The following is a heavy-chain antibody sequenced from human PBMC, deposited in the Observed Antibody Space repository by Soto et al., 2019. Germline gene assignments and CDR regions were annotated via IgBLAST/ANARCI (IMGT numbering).Heavy chain of an antibody. J-gene: IGHJ3*01. Sequence: PSETLSLTCPVSGDSISGYYWTWIRQPPGKGLGRIAYVYYRGSTHDNPSIKSRLTISVDTSKYQFSLKLSSVTAADTAVYYCARNANLVRGGVEGFEVWGQGAAVTVSS. D-gene: IGHD3-10*01. CDR2: VYYRGST. V-gene: IGHV4-59*01. CDR1: GDSISGYY. CDR3: ARNANLVRGGVEGFEV.